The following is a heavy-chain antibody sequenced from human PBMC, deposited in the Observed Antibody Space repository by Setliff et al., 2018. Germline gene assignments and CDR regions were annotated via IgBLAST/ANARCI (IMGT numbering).Heavy chain of an antibody. CDR2: VRYDGSTK. CDR1: GITFKNAW. J-gene: IGHJ3*02. CDR3: AKPVSGAGGFSGDI. D-gene: IGHD2-15*01. Sequence: PGGSLRLSCSVSGITFKNAWMTWVRQAPGKGPEWVAFVRYDGSTKYYTESVKGRFTISRDNSRNTLDLQMNSLRPEDTAVYYCAKPVSGAGGFSGDIWGQGTLVTVSS. V-gene: IGHV3-30*02.